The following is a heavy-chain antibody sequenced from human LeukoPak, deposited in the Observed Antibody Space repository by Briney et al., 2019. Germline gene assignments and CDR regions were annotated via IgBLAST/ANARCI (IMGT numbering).Heavy chain of an antibody. Sequence: ASVKVSCKASGYTFTGYYMHWVRQAPGQGLEWMGRINPNSGGINYAQKFQGRVTMTRDTSISTAYMELSSLRSEDTAVYYCARASGRDGYNSDYWGQGTLVTVSS. CDR3: ARASGRDGYNSDY. D-gene: IGHD5-24*01. J-gene: IGHJ4*02. CDR1: GYTFTGYY. V-gene: IGHV1-2*06. CDR2: INPNSGGI.